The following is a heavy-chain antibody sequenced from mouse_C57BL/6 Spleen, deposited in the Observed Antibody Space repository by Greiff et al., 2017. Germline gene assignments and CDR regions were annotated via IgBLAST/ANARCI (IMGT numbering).Heavy chain of an antibody. D-gene: IGHD4-1*01. CDR3: ASGTGTRGYYYAMDY. V-gene: IGHV1-9*01. J-gene: IGHJ4*01. CDR1: GYTFPGYW. CDR2: ILPGSGST. Sequence: QVQLQQSGAELMKPGASVKLSCKATGYTFPGYWIEWVKQRPGHGLEWIGEILPGSGSTNYNEKFKGKATFTADTSSNTAYMQLSSLTTEDSAIYYCASGTGTRGYYYAMDYWGQGTSVTVSS.